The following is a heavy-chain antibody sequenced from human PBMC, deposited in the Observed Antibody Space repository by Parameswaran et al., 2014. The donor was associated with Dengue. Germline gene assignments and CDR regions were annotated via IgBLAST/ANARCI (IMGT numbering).Heavy chain of an antibody. CDR2: IYSGGTT. J-gene: IGHJ6*02. Sequence: VRQMPGKGLEWVAVIYSGGTTYYADSVKGRFTISRDNSKNTLYLQMNSLRAEDTAVYYCARDRATIFGGVYYYYGMDVWGQGTTVTVSS. V-gene: IGHV3-53*01. CDR3: ARDRATIFGGVYYYYGMDV. D-gene: IGHD3-3*01.